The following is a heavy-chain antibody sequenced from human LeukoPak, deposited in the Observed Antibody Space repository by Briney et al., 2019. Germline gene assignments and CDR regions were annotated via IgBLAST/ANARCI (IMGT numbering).Heavy chain of an antibody. J-gene: IGHJ6*02. D-gene: IGHD3-10*01. Sequence: GASVKVSCKASGYTFTSYYMHWVRQAPGQGLEWMGIINPSGGSTSYAQKFQGRVTMTRDMSTSTVYMELSSLRSEDTAVYYCARSYYGSGSPLYYYYGMDVWGQGTTVTVSS. CDR3: ARSYYGSGSPLYYYYGMDV. CDR1: GYTFTSYY. V-gene: IGHV1-46*01. CDR2: INPSGGST.